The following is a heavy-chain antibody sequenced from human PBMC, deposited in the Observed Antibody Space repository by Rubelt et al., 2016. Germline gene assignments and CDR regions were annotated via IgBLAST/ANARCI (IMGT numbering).Heavy chain of an antibody. V-gene: IGHV3-48*04. CDR2: IIGPNNV. Sequence: SRGGLVQPGGSLRVSCAASGFTFSSYAMAWVRQAPGKGLQWVSHIIGPNNVFYTDSVKGRFTISRDNAKHSLYLQMDSLRAEDTAIYYCARMTTKLIDFWGQGTLVTVSS. CDR3: ARMTTKLIDF. J-gene: IGHJ4*02. D-gene: IGHD4-11*01. CDR1: GFTFSSYA.